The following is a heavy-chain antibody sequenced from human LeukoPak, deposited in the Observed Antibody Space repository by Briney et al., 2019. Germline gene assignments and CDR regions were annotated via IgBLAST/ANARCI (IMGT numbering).Heavy chain of an antibody. CDR3: ARARVSGYYYFGMDV. V-gene: IGHV4-38-2*02. D-gene: IGHD3-22*01. CDR2: IYYSGST. Sequence: SETLSLTCTVSGYSISSGYYWGWIRQPPGKGLEWIGYIYYSGSTNYNPSLKSRVTISVDTSKNQFSLKLSSVTAADTAVYYCARARVSGYYYFGMDVWGKGNTVTISS. CDR1: GYSISSGYY. J-gene: IGHJ6*04.